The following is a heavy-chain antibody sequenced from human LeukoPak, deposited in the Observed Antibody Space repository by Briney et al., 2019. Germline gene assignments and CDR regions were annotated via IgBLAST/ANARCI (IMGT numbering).Heavy chain of an antibody. J-gene: IGHJ4*02. CDR1: GYTFTSYD. CDR3: ARALWFGELPHFDY. CDR2: MNPNSGNT. Sequence: ASVKVSCKASGYTFTSYDINWVRQATGQGLEWMGWMNPNSGNTGYAQKFQGRVTITRNTSISTAYMELSSLRSEDTAVYYCARALWFGELPHFDYWGQGTLVTVSS. D-gene: IGHD3-10*01. V-gene: IGHV1-8*03.